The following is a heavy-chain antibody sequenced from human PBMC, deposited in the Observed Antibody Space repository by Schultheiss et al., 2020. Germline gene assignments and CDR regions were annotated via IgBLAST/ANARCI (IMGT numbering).Heavy chain of an antibody. J-gene: IGHJ6*04. Sequence: SLRLSCAASGFTFSSYGMHWVRQAPGKGLEWVAVIWYDGSNKYYADSVKGRFTISRDNAKNSLYLQMNSLRDEDTAVYYCARAPPTDVWGKGTTVTVSS. CDR2: IWYDGSNK. CDR3: ARAPPTDV. V-gene: IGHV3-33*08. CDR1: GFTFSSYG.